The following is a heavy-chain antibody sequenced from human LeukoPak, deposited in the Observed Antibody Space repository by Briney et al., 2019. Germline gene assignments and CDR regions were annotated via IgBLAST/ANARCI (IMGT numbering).Heavy chain of an antibody. CDR3: AKMEVYYGSGY. J-gene: IGHJ4*02. D-gene: IGHD3-10*01. CDR1: GFTFSSYS. CDR2: ISSSSSTI. Sequence: PGESLRLSCAASGFTFSSYSMNWVRQAPGKGLKWVSYISSSSSTIYYADSVKGRFTISRDNAKNSLYLQMNSLRAEDTAVYYCAKMEVYYGSGYWGQGTLVTVSS. V-gene: IGHV3-48*04.